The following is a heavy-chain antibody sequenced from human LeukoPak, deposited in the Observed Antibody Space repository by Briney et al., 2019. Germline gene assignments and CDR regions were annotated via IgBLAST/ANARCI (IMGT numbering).Heavy chain of an antibody. D-gene: IGHD2-21*02. J-gene: IGHJ4*02. CDR1: EFSFSSYT. CDR3: TRSPQYCGSDCYSDY. V-gene: IGHV3-21*01. Sequence: GGSLRLSCAASEFSFSSYTMNWVRQAPGKGLEWVSYISSSSTYIYYADSGKGRFTISRDNARNSLFLQMHSLRAEDTAVYYCTRSPQYCGSDCYSDYWGQGTLVTVSS. CDR2: ISSSSTYI.